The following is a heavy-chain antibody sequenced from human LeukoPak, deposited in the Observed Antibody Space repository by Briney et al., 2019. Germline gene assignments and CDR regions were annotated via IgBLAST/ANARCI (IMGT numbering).Heavy chain of an antibody. J-gene: IGHJ3*01. CDR3: ARDFWSGYSSDAFDV. D-gene: IGHD3-3*01. CDR1: GGTFTTFT. CDR2: LIPIYGTV. V-gene: IGHV1-69*13. Sequence: EASVKVSCKASGGTFTTFTISWVRQAPGQGLEWMGGLIPIYGTVNYAQKFQGRVTITADESTSTAYMELSSLRSEDTAVYYCARDFWSGYSSDAFDVWGQGTMVTVSS.